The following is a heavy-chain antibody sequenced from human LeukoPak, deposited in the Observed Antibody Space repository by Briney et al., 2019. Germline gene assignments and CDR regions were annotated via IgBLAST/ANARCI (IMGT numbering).Heavy chain of an antibody. V-gene: IGHV4-59*08. J-gene: IGHJ2*01. CDR3: ARAVGVGRGTYFDL. D-gene: IGHD1-1*01. CDR1: GGSITSDY. CDR2: ISYSGST. Sequence: SETLSLTCTVSGGSITSDYWSWIRQPPGKGLEWIGYISYSGSTNYNPSLKSRVTMSVDTSTTQFSLKLSSVTAADTAVYSCARAVGVGRGTYFDLWGRGTLVTVSS.